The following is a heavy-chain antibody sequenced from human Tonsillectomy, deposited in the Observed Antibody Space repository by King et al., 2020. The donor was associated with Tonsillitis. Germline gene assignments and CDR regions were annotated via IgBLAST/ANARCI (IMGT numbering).Heavy chain of an antibody. V-gene: IGHV1-69*01. CDR1: GGTFTNNG. J-gene: IGHJ6*02. D-gene: IGHD3-10*01. CDR3: ARPMGRGFISRNYDSARAV. CDR2: IIPNFNTT. Sequence: VQLVESGAEVKKSGSSVTVSCKTSGGTFTNNGISWLRQAPGQGLEWMGGIIPNFNTTNYAQKFQGRVTITADESTSTAYMELSGLRSEDTAVYYCARPMGRGFISRNYDSARAVWGQGTTVTVSS.